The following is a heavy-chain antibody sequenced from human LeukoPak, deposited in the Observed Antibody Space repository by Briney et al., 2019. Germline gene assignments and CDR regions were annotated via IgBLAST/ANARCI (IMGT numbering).Heavy chain of an antibody. V-gene: IGHV4-59*01. CDR2: IYYSGST. Sequence: PSETLSLTCTVSGGSISSYYWSWIRQPPGKGLEWMGYIYYSGSTNYNPSLKSRVTISVDTPKNQFSLRLRSVTAADTAVYYCARVTGYMIEDYFDYWGQGTLVTVSS. CDR3: ARVTGYMIEDYFDY. CDR1: GGSISSYY. D-gene: IGHD3-22*01. J-gene: IGHJ4*02.